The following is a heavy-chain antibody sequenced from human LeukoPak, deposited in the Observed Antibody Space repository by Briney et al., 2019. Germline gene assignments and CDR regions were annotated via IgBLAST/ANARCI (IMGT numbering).Heavy chain of an antibody. D-gene: IGHD6-13*01. J-gene: IGHJ4*02. Sequence: GGSLRLSCAASGFTFSSYGMHWVRQAPGKGLEWVAVISYDGSNKYYADSVKGRFTISRDDSKNTLSLQMNSLRAEDTAVYYCARGPYNSNWYVDYWGQGTLVTVAS. CDR2: ISYDGSNK. CDR1: GFTFSSYG. V-gene: IGHV3-30*03. CDR3: ARGPYNSNWYVDY.